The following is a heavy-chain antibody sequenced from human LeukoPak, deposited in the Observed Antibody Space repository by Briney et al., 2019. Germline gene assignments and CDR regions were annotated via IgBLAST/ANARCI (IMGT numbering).Heavy chain of an antibody. J-gene: IGHJ6*02. Sequence: GESLKISCKGSGYSFTSYWIGWVRQMPGKGLEWMGIIYPGDSDTRYSPSFQGQVTISADKSISTAYLQWSSLKASDTAMYYCARRGTVEYYYYYGMDVWGQGTTVTVSS. CDR3: ARRGTVEYYYYYGMDV. D-gene: IGHD1/OR15-1a*01. CDR2: IYPGDSDT. CDR1: GYSFTSYW. V-gene: IGHV5-51*01.